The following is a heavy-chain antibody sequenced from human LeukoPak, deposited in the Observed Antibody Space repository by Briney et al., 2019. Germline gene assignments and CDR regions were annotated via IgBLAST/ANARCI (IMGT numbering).Heavy chain of an antibody. J-gene: IGHJ6*03. D-gene: IGHD3-10*01. CDR3: AKDGVVRGTFYYMDV. Sequence: PGGSLRLSCEASGFIFSSHVMHWVRQAPGKGLEGVAVIWFDASNKYYADSVKGRFTISRDNSKNMLYLQVNSLRVEDSAVYYCAKDGVVRGTFYYMDVWGKGTTVTVSS. V-gene: IGHV3-33*06. CDR2: IWFDASNK. CDR1: GFIFSSHV.